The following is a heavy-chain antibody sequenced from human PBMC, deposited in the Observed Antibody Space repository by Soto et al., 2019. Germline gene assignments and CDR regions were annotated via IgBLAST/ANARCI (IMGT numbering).Heavy chain of an antibody. J-gene: IGHJ4*02. Sequence: PSETLSLTCIVSGGSITRRSSYWAWIRQPPGKGLVWVGTFYDGTTYHNPSLRSRITIAVDTSKNQFSLKLNSVAAADTAFYYCANTRGLAVGGSFDYWGQGMLVTVS. CDR1: GGSITRRSSY. CDR3: ANTRGLAVGGSFDY. V-gene: IGHV4-39*01. D-gene: IGHD3-10*01. CDR2: FYDGTT.